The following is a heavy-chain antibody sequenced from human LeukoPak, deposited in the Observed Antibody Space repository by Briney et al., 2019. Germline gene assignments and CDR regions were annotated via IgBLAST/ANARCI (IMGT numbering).Heavy chain of an antibody. J-gene: IGHJ5*02. CDR3: AKEGGGYCSSSSCWGVWFDP. CDR2: ISGSGGIR. V-gene: IGHV3-23*01. CDR1: GFTSSSYG. Sequence: GGSLRLSCAASGFTSSSYGMSWVRQASGKGLEWVSAISGSGGIRYYAGPVKGRFTISRDNPKNTVYLQMNSLRAEDTAVYYCAKEGGGYCSSSSCWGVWFDPWGQGTLVTVSS. D-gene: IGHD2-2*01.